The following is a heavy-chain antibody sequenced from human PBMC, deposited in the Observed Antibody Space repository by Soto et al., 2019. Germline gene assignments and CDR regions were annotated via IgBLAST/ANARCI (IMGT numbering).Heavy chain of an antibody. J-gene: IGHJ5*02. D-gene: IGHD2-2*01. CDR3: ARLRCSSTSCYQDFDP. CDR2: IDPSDSYT. CDR1: GYSFTSYW. V-gene: IGHV5-10-1*01. Sequence: PGESLKISCKGSGYSFTSYWISWVRQMPGKGLERMGRIDPSDSYTNYSPSFQGHVTISADKSISTAYLQWSSLKASDTAMYYCARLRCSSTSCYQDFDPWGQGTLVTVSS.